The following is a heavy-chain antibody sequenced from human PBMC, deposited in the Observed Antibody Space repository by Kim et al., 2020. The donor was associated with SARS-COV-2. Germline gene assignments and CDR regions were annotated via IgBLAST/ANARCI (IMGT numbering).Heavy chain of an antibody. Sequence: GGSLRLSCAASGFTFSSYGMHWVRQAPGKGLEWVAVIWYDGSNKYYADSVKGRFTISRDNSKNTLYLQMNSLRAEDTAVYYCAVVGGENAFDIWGQGTMVTVSS. V-gene: IGHV3-33*01. CDR3: AVVGGENAFDI. J-gene: IGHJ3*02. CDR2: IWYDGSNK. CDR1: GFTFSSYG. D-gene: IGHD3-22*01.